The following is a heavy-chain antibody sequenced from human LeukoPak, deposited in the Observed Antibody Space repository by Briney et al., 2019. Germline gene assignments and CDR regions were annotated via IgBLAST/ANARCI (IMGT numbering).Heavy chain of an antibody. Sequence: SETLSLTCAVYGGSFSGYYWSWIRQPPGKGLEWIGEINHSGSTNYNPSLKSRVTISVDTSKNQFSLKLSSVTAADTDVYYCARGNGSGSYSTWGQGTLVTVSS. D-gene: IGHD3-10*01. CDR1: GGSFSGYY. J-gene: IGHJ5*02. CDR3: ARGNGSGSYST. V-gene: IGHV4-34*01. CDR2: INHSGST.